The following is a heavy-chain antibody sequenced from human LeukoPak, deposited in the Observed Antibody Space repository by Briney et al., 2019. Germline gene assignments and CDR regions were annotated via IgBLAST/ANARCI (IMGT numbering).Heavy chain of an antibody. CDR3: ASLPPTLTVTTLEAFDI. V-gene: IGHV4-59*08. D-gene: IGHD4-17*01. J-gene: IGHJ3*02. CDR1: GGSISSYY. CDR2: IYYSGST. Sequence: SETLSLTCTVSGGSISSYYWSWIRQPPGEGLEWIGYIYYSGSTNYNPSLKSRVTISVDTSKNQFSLKLSSVTAADTAVYYCASLPPTLTVTTLEAFDIWGQGTMVTVSS.